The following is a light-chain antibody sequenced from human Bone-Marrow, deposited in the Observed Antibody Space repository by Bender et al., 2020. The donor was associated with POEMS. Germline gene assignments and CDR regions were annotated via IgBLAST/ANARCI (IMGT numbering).Light chain of an antibody. Sequence: QSALTQPPSVSGSPGQSVTISCTGTNSDIGTYDLVSWYQQPPDTAPKLIIYEVYYRPSGVPDRFSGSKSGNTASLTISGLQAEDEADYYCCSYAGYYTVFGGGTELTV. CDR3: CSYAGYYTV. J-gene: IGLJ3*02. V-gene: IGLV2-18*02. CDR1: NSDIGTYDL. CDR2: EVY.